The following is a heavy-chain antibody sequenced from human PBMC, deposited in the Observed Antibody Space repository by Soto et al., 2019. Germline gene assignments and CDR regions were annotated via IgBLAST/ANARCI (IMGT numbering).Heavy chain of an antibody. J-gene: IGHJ4*02. Sequence: GSLLVACSASGFTFTDYWTHWVREAPGKGLVWVSRINSDGSRTSYADSVTVRFTISRDNAKNTLYLQMNSLRVEDTALYYCARETYRGFYFDYWGQGTLVTVYS. CDR3: ARETYRGFYFDY. CDR1: GFTFTDYW. CDR2: INSDGSRT. D-gene: IGHD4-4*01. V-gene: IGHV3-74*01.